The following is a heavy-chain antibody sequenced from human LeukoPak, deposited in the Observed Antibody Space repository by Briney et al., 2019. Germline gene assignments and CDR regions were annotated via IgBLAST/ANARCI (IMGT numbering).Heavy chain of an antibody. V-gene: IGHV4-39*01. CDR2: IYYSGST. CDR3: ARHSTTNSD. D-gene: IGHD4-11*01. Sequence: SETLSLTCTVSGGSISSSSYYWGWIRQPPGKGLEWIGSIYYSGSTYYNPSLKSRVTISVDTSKNQFSLKLSSVTAADTAVYYCARHSTTNSDWGQGTLVTVSS. J-gene: IGHJ4*02. CDR1: GGSISSSSYY.